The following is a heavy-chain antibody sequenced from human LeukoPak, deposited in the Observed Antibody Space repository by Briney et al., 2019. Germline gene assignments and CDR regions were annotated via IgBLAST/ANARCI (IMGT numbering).Heavy chain of an antibody. J-gene: IGHJ4*02. CDR1: GSTFSSYA. Sequence: GGSLRLSCAASGSTFSSYAMSWVRQAPGKGLEWVSAISGSGGSTYYADSVKGRFTISGDNSKNTLYLQMNSLRAEDTAVYYCAKDLSIVGATTYFDYWGQGTLVTVSS. D-gene: IGHD1-26*01. CDR2: ISGSGGST. V-gene: IGHV3-23*01. CDR3: AKDLSIVGATTYFDY.